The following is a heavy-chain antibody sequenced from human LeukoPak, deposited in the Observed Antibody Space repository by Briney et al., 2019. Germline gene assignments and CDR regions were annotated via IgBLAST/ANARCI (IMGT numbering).Heavy chain of an antibody. D-gene: IGHD1-26*01. J-gene: IGHJ4*02. CDR2: IYYSGGT. Sequence: SETLSLTCTVSGGSISSYYWTCIRQPPGKGLEWIGYIYYSGGTKYNPSLKSRVTISVDSSKNHFSLKLSSVTAADTAVYYCARAQVGIVGATEFAYWGQGTLVTVSS. V-gene: IGHV4-59*08. CDR3: ARAQVGIVGATEFAY. CDR1: GGSISSYY.